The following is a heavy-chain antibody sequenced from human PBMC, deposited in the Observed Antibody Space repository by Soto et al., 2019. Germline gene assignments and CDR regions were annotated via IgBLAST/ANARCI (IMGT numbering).Heavy chain of an antibody. Sequence: GGSLRLSCAASGFTFSSYGMHWVRQAPGKGLEWVAVIWYDGSNKYYADSVKGRFTISRDNSKNTLYLQMNSLRAEDTAVYYCARDGSMVATGYYYGMDVWGQGTTVTVSS. CDR2: IWYDGSNK. CDR3: ARDGSMVATGYYYGMDV. CDR1: GFTFSSYG. J-gene: IGHJ6*02. V-gene: IGHV3-33*01. D-gene: IGHD5-12*01.